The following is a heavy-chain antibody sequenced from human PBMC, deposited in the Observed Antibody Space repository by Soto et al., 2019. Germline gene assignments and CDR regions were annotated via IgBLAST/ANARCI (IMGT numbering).Heavy chain of an antibody. Sequence: SETLSLTCTVSGASISGFYWSWIRKSAGKGLEWIGRIYATGTTDYNPSLKSRVMMSVDTSKKQFSLKLRSVTAADTAVYYCVRDGTKTLRDWFDPWGQGISVTVSS. D-gene: IGHD1-1*01. CDR1: GASISGFY. V-gene: IGHV4-4*07. CDR3: VRDGTKTLRDWFDP. CDR2: IYATGTT. J-gene: IGHJ5*02.